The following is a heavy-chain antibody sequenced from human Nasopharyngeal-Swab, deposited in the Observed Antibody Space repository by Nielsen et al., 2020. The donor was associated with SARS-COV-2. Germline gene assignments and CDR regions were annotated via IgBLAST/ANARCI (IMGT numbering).Heavy chain of an antibody. CDR1: GFSLSTSGMC. V-gene: IGHV2-70*11. CDR2: TDWDDDK. D-gene: IGHD5-18*01. Sequence: SGPTLVKPTETLRLTCTFSGFSLSTSGMCVSWIRQPPGKALEWLARTDWDDDKYYSTSLKTRLTISKDTSKNQVVLTMTNMDPVDTATYYCARGTAMVTAFDYWGQGTLVTVSS. CDR3: ARGTAMVTAFDY. J-gene: IGHJ4*02.